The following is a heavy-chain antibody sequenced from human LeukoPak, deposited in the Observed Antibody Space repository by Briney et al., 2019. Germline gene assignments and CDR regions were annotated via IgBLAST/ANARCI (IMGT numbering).Heavy chain of an antibody. J-gene: IGHJ4*02. CDR3: ARNSHGYGSGWQQFNFDY. CDR2: INTYNGNT. V-gene: IGHV1-18*01. CDR1: GYTFTNYA. D-gene: IGHD6-19*01. Sequence: ASVKVSCKSSGYTFTNYAMNWVRQAPGQGPEWMGWINTYNGNTNYAQRLQGRVTMTTDTSTSTAHMELGGLRSDNTAIYYCARNSHGYGSGWQQFNFDYWGQGTLVTVSS.